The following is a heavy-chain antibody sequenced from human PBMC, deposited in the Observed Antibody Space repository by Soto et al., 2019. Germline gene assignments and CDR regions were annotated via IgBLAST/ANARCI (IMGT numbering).Heavy chain of an antibody. J-gene: IGHJ4*02. CDR1: EFTFSNYA. CDR2: ISYGGGTT. V-gene: IGHV3-23*01. D-gene: IGHD3-22*01. CDR3: AKNPGYYYDSTGYNLDY. Sequence: PRLSCAASEFTFSNYAMSWVRQAPGKGLEWVSAISYGGGTTYYADSVKGRFTISRDNSKNTLYLQMNSLRAEDTAVYYCAKNPGYYYDSTGYNLDYWGQGTLVTVS.